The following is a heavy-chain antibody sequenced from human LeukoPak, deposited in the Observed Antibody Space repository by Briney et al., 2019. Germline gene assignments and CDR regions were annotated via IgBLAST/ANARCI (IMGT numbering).Heavy chain of an antibody. Sequence: SETLSLTCTVSGDSISNYYWSWIRQPAGKELEWIGRVHRSGGTNYNPSLKSRVTMSVDTSKNQLSLKLSSVTAADTAVYYCARGSSGYSKVDYWGQGTLVTVSS. CDR2: VHRSGGT. CDR1: GDSISNYY. D-gene: IGHD3-22*01. J-gene: IGHJ4*02. V-gene: IGHV4-4*07. CDR3: ARGSSGYSKVDY.